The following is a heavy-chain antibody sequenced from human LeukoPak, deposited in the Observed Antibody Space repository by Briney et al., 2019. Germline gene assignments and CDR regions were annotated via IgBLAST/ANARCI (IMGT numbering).Heavy chain of an antibody. CDR1: GVSIASGDSY. V-gene: IGHV4-31*03. Sequence: SETLSLTCSVSGVSIASGDSYWSWIRQHPIKGLEWIAYISSTGAAYYNSALQSRVTIFLDTSKNQFSLKLSSVTAADTAMYYCARDDAGGYGAFDVWGQGTMVTVSS. CDR3: ARDDAGGYGAFDV. D-gene: IGHD2-8*02. CDR2: ISSTGAA. J-gene: IGHJ3*01.